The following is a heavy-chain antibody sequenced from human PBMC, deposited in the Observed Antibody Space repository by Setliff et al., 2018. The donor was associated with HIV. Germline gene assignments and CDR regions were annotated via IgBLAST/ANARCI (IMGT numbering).Heavy chain of an antibody. CDR3: ARVRLELRQYWFDS. CDR2: IYTSGST. CDR1: GGSISSGSYY. J-gene: IGHJ5*01. Sequence: KPSETLSLTCTVSGGSISSGSYYWSWIRQPAGKGLEWIGHIYTSGSTNYNPSLKSRVTISVDTSKNQFSLKLNSVTAADTAVYYCARVRLELRQYWFDSWGQGSPVTVSS. V-gene: IGHV4-61*09. D-gene: IGHD1-7*01.